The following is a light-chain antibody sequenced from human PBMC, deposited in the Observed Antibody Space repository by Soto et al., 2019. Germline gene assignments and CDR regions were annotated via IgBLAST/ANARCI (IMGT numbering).Light chain of an antibody. V-gene: IGLV2-11*01. CDR3: CSYAGGFYV. CDR1: SSDVGGYNY. J-gene: IGLJ1*01. CDR2: DVS. Sequence: QSALTQPRSVSGSPGQSVTISCTGTSSDVGGYNYVSWYQQHPGKAPKLMIFDVSKRPSGVPDRFSGSKSGSTASLTISGLQADDEADYYCCSYAGGFYVVGTGTK.